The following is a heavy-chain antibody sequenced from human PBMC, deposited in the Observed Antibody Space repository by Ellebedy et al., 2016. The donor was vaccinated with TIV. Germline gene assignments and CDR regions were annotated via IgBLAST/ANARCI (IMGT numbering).Heavy chain of an antibody. Sequence: ASVKVSXXASGYTFSAYYIYWVRQAPGQGLEWMGYINPGTGFTKYAQKFQGRATLTRDASISTIYVEMSSLTSHDTGVYYCATLLASPHWGQGTLVTVSS. V-gene: IGHV1-2*02. CDR1: GYTFSAYY. J-gene: IGHJ4*02. CDR3: ATLLASPH. CDR2: INPGTGFT.